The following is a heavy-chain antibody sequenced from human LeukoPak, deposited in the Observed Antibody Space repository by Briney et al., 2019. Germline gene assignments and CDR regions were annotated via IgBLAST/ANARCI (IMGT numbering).Heavy chain of an antibody. CDR2: IHYSGIT. CDR1: GGSISTNDYF. Sequence: SETLSLTCTVSGGSISTNDYFWSWIRQSPEKGLEWIGYIHYSGITKSNPSLESRLTLSVDTSKNQLSLKLTSVTAADTAVYYCARGYLYGDYWFDPWGQGTLVTVSS. CDR3: ARGYLYGDYWFDP. D-gene: IGHD4-17*01. J-gene: IGHJ5*02. V-gene: IGHV4-30-4*01.